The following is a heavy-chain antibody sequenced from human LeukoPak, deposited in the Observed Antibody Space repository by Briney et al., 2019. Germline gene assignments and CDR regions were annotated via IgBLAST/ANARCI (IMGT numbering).Heavy chain of an antibody. CDR3: ARDIDSSGYYPWYFGY. Sequence: SETLSLTCTVSGGSISSYYWSWIRQPPGKGLEWIGYIYYSGNTNYNPSLKSRVTISVDTSKNQFSLKLSSVTAADTAVYYCARDIDSSGYYPWYFGYWGQGTLVTVSS. J-gene: IGHJ4*02. D-gene: IGHD3-22*01. CDR1: GGSISSYY. CDR2: IYYSGNT. V-gene: IGHV4-59*12.